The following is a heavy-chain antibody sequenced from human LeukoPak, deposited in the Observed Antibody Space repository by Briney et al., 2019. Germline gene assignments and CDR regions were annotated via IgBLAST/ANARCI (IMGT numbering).Heavy chain of an antibody. D-gene: IGHD2-21*01. CDR1: GFTFSSYG. CDR3: ARGVVIAPQTFDY. CDR2: ISGSGGST. Sequence: GGTLRLSCAASGFTFSSYGMSWVRQAPGKGLEWVSAISGSGGSTYYADSVKGRFTISRDNSKNTLYLQMNSLRAEDTAVYYCARGVVIAPQTFDYWGQGTLVTVSS. V-gene: IGHV3-23*01. J-gene: IGHJ4*02.